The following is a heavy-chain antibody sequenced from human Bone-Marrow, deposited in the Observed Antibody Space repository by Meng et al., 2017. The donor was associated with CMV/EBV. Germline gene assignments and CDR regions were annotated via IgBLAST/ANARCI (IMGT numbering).Heavy chain of an antibody. CDR1: GGSISSSSYD. J-gene: IGHJ6*02. V-gene: IGHV4-39*07. CDR3: ARDPIYRAAAGYYYYYGMDV. Sequence: SETLSLTCTVSGGSISSSSYDWGWIRQPPGKGLEWIGSIYYSGSTYYNPSLKSRVTISVDTSKNQFSLKLSSVTAADTAVHYCARDPIYRAAAGYYYYYGMDVWGQGTTVTVSS. D-gene: IGHD6-13*01. CDR2: IYYSGST.